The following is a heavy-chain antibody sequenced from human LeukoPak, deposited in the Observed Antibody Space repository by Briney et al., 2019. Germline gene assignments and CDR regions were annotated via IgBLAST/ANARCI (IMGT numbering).Heavy chain of an antibody. CDR1: GFTFTDYW. D-gene: IGHD2-15*01. Sequence: GGSLRLSCVVSGFTFTDYWMQWVRQVPGKGLVWVARMNSDGTSIIHADSVKGRFTISRDNAENTLYLQMNSLRPEDTALYYCARSQSGVFDVWGQGTMVIVSS. CDR3: ARSQSGVFDV. J-gene: IGHJ3*01. CDR2: MNSDGTSI. V-gene: IGHV3-74*01.